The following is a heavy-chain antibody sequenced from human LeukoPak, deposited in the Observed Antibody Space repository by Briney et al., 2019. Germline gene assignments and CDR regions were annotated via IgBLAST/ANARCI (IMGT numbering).Heavy chain of an antibody. Sequence: PGRSLRLSCAASGFTFSSYGMHWVRQAPGKGLEWVAVIWYDGSNKYYADSVKGRFTISRDNSKSTLYLQMDSLRAEDTAVYYCAKDVSGPYGSMFDPWGQGTLVIVSS. CDR3: AKDVSGPYGSMFDP. D-gene: IGHD5/OR15-5a*01. CDR1: GFTFSSYG. CDR2: IWYDGSNK. J-gene: IGHJ5*02. V-gene: IGHV3-33*06.